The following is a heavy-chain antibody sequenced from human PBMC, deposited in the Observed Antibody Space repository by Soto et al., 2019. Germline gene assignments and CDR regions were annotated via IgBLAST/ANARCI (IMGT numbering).Heavy chain of an antibody. V-gene: IGHV3-21*01. D-gene: IGHD3-22*01. CDR1: GFTFSSYT. Sequence: GGSLSLSCAASGFTFSSYTMSWVRQAPGTGLEWVSAISSSSNFIYYADSVKGRFTISRDNAKNSLYLQMNSLRAEDTAVYYCARDQSITIIVVVINDAFDIWGQGTMVTVSS. CDR3: ARDQSITIIVVVINDAFDI. J-gene: IGHJ3*02. CDR2: ISSSSNFI.